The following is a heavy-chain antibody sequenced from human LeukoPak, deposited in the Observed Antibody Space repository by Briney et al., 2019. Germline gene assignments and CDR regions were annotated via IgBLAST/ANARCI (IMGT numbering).Heavy chain of an antibody. V-gene: IGHV1-2*02. CDR3: ARGLGGLRHGSGSTRFDP. D-gene: IGHD3-10*01. CDR2: INFNSGVT. J-gene: IGHJ5*02. Sequence: GASVKVSCKASGHIFIDYYVHWVRQAPGQGLEWMGWINFNSGVTNYAQKFQGRVTMTRDTSISTAYMDLSGLRSDDTAVYYCARGLGGLRHGSGSTRFDPWGQGTLVTVSS. CDR1: GHIFIDYY.